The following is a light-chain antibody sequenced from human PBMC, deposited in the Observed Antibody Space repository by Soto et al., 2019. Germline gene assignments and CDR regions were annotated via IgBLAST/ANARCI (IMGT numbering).Light chain of an antibody. CDR3: LQHNSYPT. Sequence: DIQMTQSPSTLSASVGDRVTITCRASQSISTWLAWYQQKPGKAPKRLIYAASSLQSGVPSRFSGSGSGTEFNLTISSLQPEDFATYYCLQHNSYPTFGQGTKVDIK. J-gene: IGKJ1*01. CDR2: AAS. V-gene: IGKV1-5*01. CDR1: QSISTW.